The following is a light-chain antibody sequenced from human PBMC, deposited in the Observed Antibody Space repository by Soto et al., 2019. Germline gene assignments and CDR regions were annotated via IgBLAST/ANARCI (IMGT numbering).Light chain of an antibody. Sequence: EIVMTQSPAILSLSPGERATLSCSASQSVDSSLAWYQQKPGQAPMLLIHGASTRAPAIPARSIGSGSGTEFTLTISSLQSKDFAVYYCQQYYKWPRTLGKGSQV. J-gene: IGKJ1*01. CDR2: GAS. CDR1: QSVDSS. V-gene: IGKV3-15*01. CDR3: QQYYKWPRT.